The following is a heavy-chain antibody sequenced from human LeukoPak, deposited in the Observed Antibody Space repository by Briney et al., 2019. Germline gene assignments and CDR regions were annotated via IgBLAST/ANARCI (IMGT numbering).Heavy chain of an antibody. V-gene: IGHV1-2*02. D-gene: IGHD5-12*01. Sequence: ASVKVSCKASGYTFTDYYMHWVRQAPGQGLEWMGWINPNSGDTNYAQKFQGRVTMTRDTSISTAYMELSRLRYDDTAMDYFARDGAFRSYRGGWAYGGRGPLVPVSS. J-gene: IGHJ4*02. CDR3: ARDGAFRSYRGGWAY. CDR1: GYTFTDYY. CDR2: INPNSGDT.